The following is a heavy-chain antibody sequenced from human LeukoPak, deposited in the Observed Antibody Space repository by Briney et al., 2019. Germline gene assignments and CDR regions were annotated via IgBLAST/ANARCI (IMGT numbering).Heavy chain of an antibody. CDR3: ARVLLRQQLASNWFDP. CDR2: INHSGST. Sequence: SEALSLTCAVYGGSFSGYYWSWIRQPPGKGLEWIGEINHSGSTNYNPSLKSRVTISVDTSQTEFSLNLSSVTDADTAVYYCARVLLRQQLASNWFDPWGLGTLVTVSS. V-gene: IGHV4-34*01. D-gene: IGHD6-13*01. CDR1: GGSFSGYY. J-gene: IGHJ5*02.